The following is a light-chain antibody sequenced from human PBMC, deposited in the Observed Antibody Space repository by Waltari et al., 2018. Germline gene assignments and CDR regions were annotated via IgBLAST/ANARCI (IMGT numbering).Light chain of an antibody. CDR2: WAS. Sequence: EIVMTQSPATLSVSPGERATINCKSSQSVLYSSNDKNYLAWYQQKPVQPPKLLIYWASTRESGVPDRFSGSGSGRDFTLTISSMQAEDLAVYYCQQYYVSPYTFGQGTKLEIK. J-gene: IGKJ2*01. V-gene: IGKV4-1*01. CDR1: QSVLYSSNDKNY. CDR3: QQYYVSPYT.